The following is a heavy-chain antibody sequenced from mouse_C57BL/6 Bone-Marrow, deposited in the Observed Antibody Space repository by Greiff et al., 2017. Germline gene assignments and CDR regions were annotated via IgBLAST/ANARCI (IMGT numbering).Heavy chain of an antibody. CDR1: GFSLSTSGMG. J-gene: IGHJ2*01. CDR2: IYWDDDK. Sequence: QVTLKECGPGILQSSQTLSLTCSFSGFSLSTSGMGVSWIRQPSGKGLEWLAHIYWDDDKRYNPSLKSRLTISKDTSRNQVFLKITSVDTADTATYYCARSRGGYFDYWGQGTTLTVSS. V-gene: IGHV8-12*01. CDR3: ARSRGGYFDY.